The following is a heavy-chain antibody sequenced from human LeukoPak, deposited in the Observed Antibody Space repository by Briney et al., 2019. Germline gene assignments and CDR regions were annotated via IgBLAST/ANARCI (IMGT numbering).Heavy chain of an antibody. Sequence: RASVKVSCKASGYTFTSYDINWVRQATGQGLEWMGWMNPNSGNTGYAQKFQGRVTITRNTSISTAYMELSSLRSEDTAVYYCARGPVRCQSSSCYYYYYYMDVWGKGTTVTVSS. V-gene: IGHV1-8*03. CDR2: MNPNSGNT. CDR3: ARGPVRCQSSSCYYYYYYMDV. CDR1: GYTFTSYD. D-gene: IGHD6-13*01. J-gene: IGHJ6*03.